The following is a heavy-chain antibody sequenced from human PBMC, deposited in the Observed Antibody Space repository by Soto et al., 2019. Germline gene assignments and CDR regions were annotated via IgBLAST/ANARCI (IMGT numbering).Heavy chain of an antibody. J-gene: IGHJ3*02. D-gene: IGHD3-9*01. CDR3: AKVGGHLRYFDWFHDAFDI. CDR2: ISYDGSNK. V-gene: IGHV3-30*18. CDR1: GFTFSSYG. Sequence: QVQLVESGGGVVQPGRSLRLSCAASGFTFSSYGMHWVRQAPGKGLEWVAVISYDGSNKYYADSVKGRFTISRDNSKNTLYLQMNSLRAEDTAVYYCAKVGGHLRYFDWFHDAFDIWGQGTMVTVSS.